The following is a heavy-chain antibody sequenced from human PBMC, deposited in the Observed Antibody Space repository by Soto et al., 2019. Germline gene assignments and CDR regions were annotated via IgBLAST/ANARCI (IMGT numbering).Heavy chain of an antibody. D-gene: IGHD3-10*01. J-gene: IGHJ4*02. CDR3: ATCYGSGTDCQEDYLAF. CDR1: GFTFTNAW. CDR2: VKRKTNGGTT. V-gene: IGHV3-15*01. Sequence: GGSLRLSCAASGFTFTNAWMSWVRQAPGKGLEWVGRVKRKTNGGTTDYAAPVKDRFNISRDDSKNTLYLQMNNLKTENTAVYYCATCYGSGTDCQEDYLAFWGQGTPVTVSS.